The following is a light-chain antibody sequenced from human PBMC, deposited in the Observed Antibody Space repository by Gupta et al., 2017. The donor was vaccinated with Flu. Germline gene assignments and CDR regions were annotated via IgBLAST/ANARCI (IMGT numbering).Light chain of an antibody. CDR3: SSYAGSMSVV. Sequence: SITISCTGTSSDVGMYHLVSWYQQHPGKAPKLLIYEVIMRPSGVSTRFSGSKSGNTASLTISGLQAEDEAEYYCSSYAGSMSVVFGGGTKLTVL. J-gene: IGLJ2*01. CDR2: EVI. CDR1: SSDVGMYHL. V-gene: IGLV2-23*02.